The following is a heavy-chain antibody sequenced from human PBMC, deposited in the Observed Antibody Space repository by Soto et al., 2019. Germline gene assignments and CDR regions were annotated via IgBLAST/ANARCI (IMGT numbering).Heavy chain of an antibody. CDR1: GGSISSGGYY. Sequence: PSETLSLTCTVSGGSISSGGYYWTWIRQHPGKGLEWIGYNYYSGITYYNPSLKSRVTISLGTSKNQFSLKLSSVTAADTAVYYCARGSSIAGLYYGMDVWGKGTTVTVSS. D-gene: IGHD6-6*01. V-gene: IGHV4-31*03. CDR3: ARGSSIAGLYYGMDV. CDR2: NYYSGIT. J-gene: IGHJ6*04.